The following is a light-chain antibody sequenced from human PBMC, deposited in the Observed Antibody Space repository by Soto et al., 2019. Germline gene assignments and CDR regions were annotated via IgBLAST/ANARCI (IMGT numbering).Light chain of an antibody. CDR3: QQYGSSPYT. V-gene: IGKV3-20*01. CDR2: GAS. CDR1: QSVSSSY. Sequence: PGERATLSCRASQSVSSSYLAWYQQKPGQAPRLLIYGASYRATGIPDRFSGSGSGTDFTLTISRLEPEDSAVYYCQQYGSSPYTFGQGTKLEIK. J-gene: IGKJ2*01.